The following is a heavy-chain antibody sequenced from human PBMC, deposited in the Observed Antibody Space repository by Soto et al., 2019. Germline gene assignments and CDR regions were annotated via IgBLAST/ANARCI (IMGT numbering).Heavy chain of an antibody. Sequence: EAQLLESGGGLVQPGGSLRLSCEASEFIFSNYAMNWVRQAPGKGLGWVSSISGSGDKTYYADSVKGRFTISRDNSRNTLYLQMNSLRAEETAVYCGARYSSCGSCYFFEPWGQGTLVTVSS. J-gene: IGHJ5*02. D-gene: IGHD2-15*01. CDR2: ISGSGDKT. CDR1: EFIFSNYA. V-gene: IGHV3-23*01. CDR3: ARYSSCGSCYFFEP.